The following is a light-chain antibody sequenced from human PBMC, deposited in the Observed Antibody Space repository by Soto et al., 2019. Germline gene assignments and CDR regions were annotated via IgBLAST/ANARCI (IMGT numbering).Light chain of an antibody. V-gene: IGKV3-20*01. Sequence: EIVLTQSPGTLSLSPGERATLSCRASQSVSSSYLAWYQQKPGQAPRLLIYGASSRATGIPDRFSGSGSGTAFTLTISRLEPEDVAVYYCQQYGSSPPTFGQGTKVELK. CDR2: GAS. CDR3: QQYGSSPPT. J-gene: IGKJ1*01. CDR1: QSVSSSY.